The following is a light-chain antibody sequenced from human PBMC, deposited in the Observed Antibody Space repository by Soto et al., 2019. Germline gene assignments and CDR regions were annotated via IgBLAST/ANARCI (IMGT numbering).Light chain of an antibody. CDR3: SSYTSSSTYV. Sequence: QSVLXQPASVSGSPGQSITISCXXXXXYVGGYNYASWYQQHPGNAPKXXXXXXXXXXXXGXNRFSGSKSGNTASLTISGLQAEDEADYYCSSYTSSSTYVFGTGTKVTVL. J-gene: IGLJ1*01. CDR1: XXYVGGYNY. V-gene: IGLV2-14*01. CDR2: XXX.